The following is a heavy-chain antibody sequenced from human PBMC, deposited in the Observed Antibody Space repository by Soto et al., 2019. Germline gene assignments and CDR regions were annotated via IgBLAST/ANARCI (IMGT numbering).Heavy chain of an antibody. D-gene: IGHD1-26*01. CDR1: GASISSYY. CDR3: ARDQKGSHHFDY. V-gene: IGHV4-59*01. J-gene: IGHJ4*02. CDR2: IFHSGST. Sequence: QVQLLESGPGLVKPSETLSLTCTVSGASISSYYWSWIRQPPGKGLEWVGFIFHSGSTNCNPSLKSRVTFSVDTSKNQFSLKLTSVTAADTAVYYCARDQKGSHHFDYWGQGILITVSS.